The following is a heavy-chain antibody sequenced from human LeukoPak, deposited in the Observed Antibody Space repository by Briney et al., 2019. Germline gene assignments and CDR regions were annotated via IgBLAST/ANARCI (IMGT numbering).Heavy chain of an antibody. J-gene: IGHJ3*02. CDR1: GGSISSEDHF. Sequence: SETLSLTCAVSGGSISSEDHFWAWDRQPPGKGLEWIGTISYRGTTYHNPSLKSRVTISQDMSKNHLSLRLTSVIVADMAVYYCAKILGDDLFDAFDIWGRGTLVSVSS. CDR2: ISYRGTT. CDR3: AKILGDDLFDAFDI. V-gene: IGHV4-39*02. D-gene: IGHD3-3*01.